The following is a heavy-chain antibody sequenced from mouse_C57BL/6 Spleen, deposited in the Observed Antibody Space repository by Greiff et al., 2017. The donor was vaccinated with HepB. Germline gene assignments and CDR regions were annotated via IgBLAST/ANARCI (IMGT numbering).Heavy chain of an antibody. V-gene: IGHV1-64*01. CDR1: GYTFTSYW. CDR3: ARRAIYYDYDEGWFAY. Sequence: QVQLQQPGAELVKPGASVKLSCKASGYTFTSYWMHWVKQRPGQGLEWIGMIHPNSGSTNYNEKFKSKATLTVDKSSSTAYMQLGSLTSEDSAVYYCARRAIYYDYDEGWFAYGGQGTLVTVSA. D-gene: IGHD2-4*01. CDR2: IHPNSGST. J-gene: IGHJ3*01.